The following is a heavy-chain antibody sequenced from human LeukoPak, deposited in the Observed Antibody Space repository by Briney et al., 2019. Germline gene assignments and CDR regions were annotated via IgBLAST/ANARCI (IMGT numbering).Heavy chain of an antibody. CDR1: GYTFTSYG. J-gene: IGHJ5*02. D-gene: IGHD3-10*01. CDR2: ISAYNGNT. Sequence: ASVKVSCKASGYTFTSYGISWVRQAPGQGLEWMGWISAYNGNTNYAQKLQGRVTMTTDTSTSTAYMELRSLRSDDTAVYYCAKDLSPDGSGNTNWFAPWGQGTLVTVSS. V-gene: IGHV1-18*01. CDR3: AKDLSPDGSGNTNWFAP.